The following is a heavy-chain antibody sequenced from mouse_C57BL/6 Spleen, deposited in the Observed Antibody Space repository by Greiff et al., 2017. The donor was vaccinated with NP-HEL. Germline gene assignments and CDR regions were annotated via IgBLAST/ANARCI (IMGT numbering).Heavy chain of an antibody. CDR3: ARGGLGRLAY. Sequence: QVQLQQPGAELVRPGTSVKLSCKASGYTFTSYWMHWVKQRPGQGLEWIGVIDPADSYTKYNQKFKGKATLTVDTSSSTAYMQLSSLTSEDSAVYYCARGGLGRLAYWGQGTLVTVSA. CDR2: IDPADSYT. D-gene: IGHD4-1*01. CDR1: GYTFTSYW. J-gene: IGHJ3*01. V-gene: IGHV1-59*01.